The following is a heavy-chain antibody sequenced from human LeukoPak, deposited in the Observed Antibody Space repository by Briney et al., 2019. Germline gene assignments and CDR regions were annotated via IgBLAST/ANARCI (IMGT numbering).Heavy chain of an antibody. V-gene: IGHV3-11*04. Sequence: GGSLRLSCAASGFTFSDYYITWIRQSPGKGLEWVSSISSSGSTIYSADSVKGRFTISRDNAKNSLYLQMNSLRAEDTAVYYCARGGYMITFGGVDCWGQGTLVTVSS. J-gene: IGHJ4*02. CDR2: ISSSGSTI. CDR1: GFTFSDYY. CDR3: ARGGYMITFGGVDC. D-gene: IGHD3-16*01.